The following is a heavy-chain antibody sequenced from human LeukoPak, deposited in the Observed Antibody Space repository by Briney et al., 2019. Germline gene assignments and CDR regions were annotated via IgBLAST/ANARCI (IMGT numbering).Heavy chain of an antibody. D-gene: IGHD3-16*01. J-gene: IGHJ4*02. CDR2: VHSSGDI. Sequence: PSETLSLTCSVSGVSITSGSYYWGWIRQSAGKGLEWIGRVHSSGDIYHNPAFRSRAAVSGDASKNQFSLQLASVTAADTAVYYCARGASPKDAVFFDYWGQGALITVSS. V-gene: IGHV4-61*02. CDR1: GVSITSGSYY. CDR3: ARGASPKDAVFFDY.